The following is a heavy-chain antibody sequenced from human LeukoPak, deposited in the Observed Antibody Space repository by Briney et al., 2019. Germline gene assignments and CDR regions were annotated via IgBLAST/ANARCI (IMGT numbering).Heavy chain of an antibody. CDR3: VRDTYYNGMDI. CDR1: GFSFRSSW. Sequence: GGSLRLSCAASGFSFRSSWMHWVRQAPGKGLVWVSRINTDGSSTTYADSVKGRFTISRDNAKNTLYLQMNSLRAEDTAVYYRVRDTYYNGMDIWGQGTTVTVSS. J-gene: IGHJ6*02. CDR2: INTDGSST. V-gene: IGHV3-74*01.